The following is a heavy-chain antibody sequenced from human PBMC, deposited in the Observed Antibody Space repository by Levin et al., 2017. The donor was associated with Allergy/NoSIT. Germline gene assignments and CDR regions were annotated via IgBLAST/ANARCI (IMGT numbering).Heavy chain of an antibody. CDR3: ARDYDYVWGSYPTGSIDY. J-gene: IGHJ4*02. CDR1: GYTFTSYY. V-gene: IGHV1-46*01. D-gene: IGHD3-16*01. Sequence: PVASVKVSCKASGYTFTSYYMHWVRQAPGQGLEWMGIINLSGGSTSYAQKFQGRVTMTRDTSTSTVYMELSSLRSEDTAVYYCARDYDYVWGSYPTGSIDYWGQGTLVTVSS. CDR2: INLSGGST.